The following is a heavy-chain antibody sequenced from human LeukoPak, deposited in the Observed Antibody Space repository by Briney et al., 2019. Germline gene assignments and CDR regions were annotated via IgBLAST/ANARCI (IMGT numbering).Heavy chain of an antibody. CDR1: GFTFCSYG. Sequence: GGSLRLSCAASGFTFCSYGMHWVRQAPGEGLEWVAVISYDGSNKYYADSVKGRFTISRDNSKNTLYLQMNSLRAEDTAVYYCAKELLAGTVDYWGQGTLVTVSS. D-gene: IGHD6-19*01. CDR2: ISYDGSNK. CDR3: AKELLAGTVDY. J-gene: IGHJ4*02. V-gene: IGHV3-30*18.